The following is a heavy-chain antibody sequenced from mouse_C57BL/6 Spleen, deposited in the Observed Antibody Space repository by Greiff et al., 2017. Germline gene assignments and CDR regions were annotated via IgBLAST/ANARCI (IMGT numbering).Heavy chain of an antibody. Sequence: QVQLQQSGAELARPGASVKLSCKASGYTFTSYGISWVKQRTGQGLEWIGEIYPRSGNTYYNEKFKGKATLTADKSSSTAYMELRRLTSEDSAVYFLARSWTIYYGNSGYAMDYWGQGTSVTVSS. CDR2: IYPRSGNT. V-gene: IGHV1-81*01. CDR3: ARSWTIYYGNSGYAMDY. CDR1: GYTFTSYG. J-gene: IGHJ4*01. D-gene: IGHD2-1*01.